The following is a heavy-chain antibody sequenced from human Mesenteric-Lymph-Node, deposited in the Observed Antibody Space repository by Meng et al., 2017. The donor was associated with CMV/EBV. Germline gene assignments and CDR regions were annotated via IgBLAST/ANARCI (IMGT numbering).Heavy chain of an antibody. J-gene: IGHJ3*02. V-gene: IGHV3-30*04. D-gene: IGHD5-12*01. CDR3: ARDGSSRGYSGYVPDAFDI. CDR2: ISYDGSNK. CDR1: GFTFSSYA. Sequence: GGSLRLSCAASGFTFSSYAMHWVRQAPGKGLEWVAVISYDGSNKYYADSVKGRFTISRDNSKNTLYLQMNSLRAEDTAVYYCARDGSSRGYSGYVPDAFDIWGQGTMVTVSS.